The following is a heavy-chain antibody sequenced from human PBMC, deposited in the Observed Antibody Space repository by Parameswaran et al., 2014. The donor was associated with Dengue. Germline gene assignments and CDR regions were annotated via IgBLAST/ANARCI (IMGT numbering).Heavy chain of an antibody. CDR2: IYHSGST. CDR3: ARTPERGYSGYDHYYYYMDV. Sequence: WIRQPPGKGLEWIGYIYHSGSTYYNPSLKSRVTISVDRSKNQFSLKLSSVTAADTAVYYCARTPERGYSGYDHYYYYMDVWGKGTTVTVSS. V-gene: IGHV4-30-2*01. D-gene: IGHD5-12*01. J-gene: IGHJ6*03.